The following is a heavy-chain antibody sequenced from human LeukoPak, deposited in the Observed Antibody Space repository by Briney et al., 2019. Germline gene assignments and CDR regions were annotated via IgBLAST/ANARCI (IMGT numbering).Heavy chain of an antibody. CDR2: ISSSGSTI. J-gene: IGHJ4*02. CDR3: ARDSPQLNYYFDY. D-gene: IGHD1-1*01. Sequence: PGGSLRLSCAASGFTFSSYEMNWVRQAPGKGLEWVSYISSSGSTIYYADPVKGRFTISRDNAKNSLYLQMNSLRAEDTAVYYCARDSPQLNYYFDYWGQGTLVTVSS. V-gene: IGHV3-48*03. CDR1: GFTFSSYE.